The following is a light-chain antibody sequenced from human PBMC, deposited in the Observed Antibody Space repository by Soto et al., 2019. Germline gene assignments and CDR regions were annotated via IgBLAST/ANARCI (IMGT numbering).Light chain of an antibody. CDR2: GAS. CDR3: QQYDNWPPSIT. Sequence: IVLTQSPATLSLSPGKRATLSCRASQSVSSNLAWYQQKPGQAPSLLIYGASTRATGTPARFSGSGSGTEFTLTISGLQSEDFALYYCQQYDNWPPSITFGQGTRLEIK. CDR1: QSVSSN. V-gene: IGKV3-15*01. J-gene: IGKJ5*01.